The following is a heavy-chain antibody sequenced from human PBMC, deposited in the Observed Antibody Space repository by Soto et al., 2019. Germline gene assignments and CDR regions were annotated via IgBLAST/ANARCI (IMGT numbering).Heavy chain of an antibody. CDR1: GFTFSNAW. CDR2: IKSKTDGGTT. Sequence: EVQLVESGGGLVKPGGSLRLSCAASGFTFSNAWMNWVRQAPGKGLEWVGRIKSKTDGGTTDYAAPVKGRFTISRDDSKNTLYLQKNSLKTEDTAVYYCTTGQGAAYYYYGMDVWGQGTTVTVSS. CDR3: TTGQGAAYYYYGMDV. J-gene: IGHJ6*02. V-gene: IGHV3-15*07.